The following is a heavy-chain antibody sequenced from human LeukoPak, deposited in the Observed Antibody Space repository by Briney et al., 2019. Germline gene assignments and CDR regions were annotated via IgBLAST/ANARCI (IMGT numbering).Heavy chain of an antibody. CDR3: ARGLRVRTFGELSWYIDV. Sequence: SETLSPTCTVSGGSISSYYWSWIRQPPGKGLEWIGYIYYSGSTNYNPSLKSRVTISVDTSKNQFSLKLSSVTAADTAVYYCARGLRVRTFGELSWYIDVWGKGTTVIVSS. D-gene: IGHD3-3*01. J-gene: IGHJ6*03. V-gene: IGHV4-59*01. CDR1: GGSISSYY. CDR2: IYYSGST.